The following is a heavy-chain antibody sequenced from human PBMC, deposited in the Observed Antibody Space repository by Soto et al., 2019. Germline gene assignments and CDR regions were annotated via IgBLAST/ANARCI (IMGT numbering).Heavy chain of an antibody. CDR2: IIPIFNSA. CDR3: AREVTVASYYFDF. V-gene: IGHV1-69*01. Sequence: QVQLVQSGAEVKRPGSSVKVSCKASGGTFNNYALSWVRQAPGQGLEWMGGIIPIFNSANYAQKVQGRVTITADDSTSTAYMELRSLRPDDTAVYYCAREVTVASYYFDFWVQGTLVTVSS. D-gene: IGHD5-12*01. CDR1: GGTFNNYA. J-gene: IGHJ4*02.